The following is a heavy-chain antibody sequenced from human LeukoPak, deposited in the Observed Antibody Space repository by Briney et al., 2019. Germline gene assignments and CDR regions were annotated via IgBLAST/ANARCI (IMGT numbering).Heavy chain of an antibody. J-gene: IGHJ4*02. CDR2: INHSGST. V-gene: IGHV4-34*01. D-gene: IGHD2-2*01. CDR1: GGSFSGYY. Sequence: PSETLSLTCAVYGGSFSGYYWSCIRQPPGKGLEWIGEINHSGSTNYNPSLKSRVTISVDTSKNQYSLKLSSVTAADTAVYYCASVAPRGRSTPHYFDYWGQGTLVTVSS. CDR3: ASVAPRGRSTPHYFDY.